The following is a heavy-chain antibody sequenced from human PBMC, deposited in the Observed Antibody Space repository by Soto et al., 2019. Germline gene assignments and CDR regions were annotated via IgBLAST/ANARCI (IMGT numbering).Heavy chain of an antibody. Sequence: VQLLESGGGLVQPGGSLRLSCAASGFTFSSYAMSWVRQAPGKGLEWVSAISGSGGSTYYADSVKGRFTISRDNSNNTLSLQMNSLRAEDTAVYYCAKDKGYSGYNGHDYWGQGTLVTVSS. CDR1: GFTFSSYA. J-gene: IGHJ4*02. V-gene: IGHV3-23*01. CDR3: AKDKGYSGYNGHDY. D-gene: IGHD5-12*01. CDR2: ISGSGGST.